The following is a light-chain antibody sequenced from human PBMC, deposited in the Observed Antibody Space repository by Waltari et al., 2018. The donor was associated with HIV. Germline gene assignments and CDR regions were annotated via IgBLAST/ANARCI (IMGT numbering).Light chain of an antibody. V-gene: IGKV3-11*01. J-gene: IGKJ1*01. CDR2: DAS. CDR1: QSVGSY. Sequence: EIVLIQSPVTVSLSPGERANLSCRASQSVGSYLAWYQQKAGQAPRLLIYDASNRATGIPARFTGSGSGTDFTLTISSLEPADVAVYYCQQRSNWPRTFGQGTKVEIK. CDR3: QQRSNWPRT.